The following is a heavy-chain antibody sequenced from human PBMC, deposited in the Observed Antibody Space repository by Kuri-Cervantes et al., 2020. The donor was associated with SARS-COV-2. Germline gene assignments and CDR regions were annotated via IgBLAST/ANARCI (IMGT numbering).Heavy chain of an antibody. V-gene: IGHV3-23*01. CDR2: ITGRGDSE. J-gene: IGHJ4*02. CDR1: GISFSYYA. CDR3: ARDHPVDY. Sequence: LSLTCAASGISFSYYAMTWVRQTPGKGLEWVSTITGRGDSEFYADSVKGRFIISRDNLKNTLYLQMNSLRAEDTAVYFCARDHPVDYWGQGTLVTVSS.